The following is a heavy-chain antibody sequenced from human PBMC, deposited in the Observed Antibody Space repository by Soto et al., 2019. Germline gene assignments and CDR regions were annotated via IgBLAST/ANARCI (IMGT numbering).Heavy chain of an antibody. CDR3: AKQRADYGSGADTFYFDS. D-gene: IGHD3-10*01. CDR2: LSGSGGTT. V-gene: IGHV3-23*01. J-gene: IGHJ4*02. Sequence: PGGSLRLSCTVSGVTFSNYAMNWVRQAPGKGLEWVSSLSGSGGTTYYADSVKGRFIISSDNSKNTLYLLMNSLRAEDTALYYCAKQRADYGSGADTFYFDSWGQGALVTVSS. CDR1: GVTFSNYA.